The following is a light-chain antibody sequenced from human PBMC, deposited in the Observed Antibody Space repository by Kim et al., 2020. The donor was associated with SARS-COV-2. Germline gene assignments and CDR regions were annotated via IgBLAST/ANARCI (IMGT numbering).Light chain of an antibody. Sequence: QSALTQPPSVYGSPGQSVTISCTGTSSDVGSYNRVSWYQQPPGTAPKLLIYEVSNRPSGVPDRFSGSKSGNTASLTISGLQAEDEADYYCNSYTSRSTFVFGTGTKVTVL. CDR2: EVS. CDR3: NSYTSRSTFV. J-gene: IGLJ1*01. CDR1: SSDVGSYNR. V-gene: IGLV2-18*02.